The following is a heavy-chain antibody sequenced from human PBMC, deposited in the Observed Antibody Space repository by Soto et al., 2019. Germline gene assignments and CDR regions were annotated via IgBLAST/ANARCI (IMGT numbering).Heavy chain of an antibody. CDR3: ARYMTTVTTKTYYYYYMDV. J-gene: IGHJ6*03. V-gene: IGHV3-66*01. CDR2: IYSGGST. CDR1: GFTVSSNY. Sequence: GGSLRLSCAASGFTVSSNYMSWVRQAPGKGLEWVSVIYSGGSTYYADSVKGRFTISRDNSKNTLYLKMNSLRAEDTAVYYCARYMTTVTTKTYYYYYMDVWGKGTTVTVSS. D-gene: IGHD4-17*01.